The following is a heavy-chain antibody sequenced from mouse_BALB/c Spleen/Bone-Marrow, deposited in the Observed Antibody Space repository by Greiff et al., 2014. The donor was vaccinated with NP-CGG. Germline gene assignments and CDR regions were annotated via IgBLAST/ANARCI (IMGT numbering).Heavy chain of an antibody. V-gene: IGHV1-54*01. CDR1: GYAFTNYL. CDR2: INPGSGGA. Sequence: VQLQQSGAELVRPGTAVNVSCKASGYAFTNYLIEWVKQRPGQGLEWIGVINPGSGGANYNEKFKGKATLTADKSSSTAYMQLSSLTSDDSAVYFCARFGRYYFDYWGQGTTPTVSS. CDR3: ARFGRYYFDY. J-gene: IGHJ2*01.